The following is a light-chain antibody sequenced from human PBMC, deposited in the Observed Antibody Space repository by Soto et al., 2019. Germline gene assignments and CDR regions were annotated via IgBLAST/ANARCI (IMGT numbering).Light chain of an antibody. CDR3: QQYGTSPWT. V-gene: IGKV3-20*01. CDR1: QNVANNY. J-gene: IGKJ1*01. CDR2: GAS. Sequence: IVLTQSPGTLSFSPGERATLSCRASQNVANNYLAWFRQKPGQTPRLLIYGASSRAAGIPDRFSGSGSGKDFTLTISRLEPEDFAVFYCQQYGTSPWTIGQGIQVEIX.